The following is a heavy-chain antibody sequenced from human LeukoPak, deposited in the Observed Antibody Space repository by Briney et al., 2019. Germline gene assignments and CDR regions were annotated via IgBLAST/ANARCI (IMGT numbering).Heavy chain of an antibody. Sequence: ASVKVSCKASGYTFTSYDIKWVRQATGQGLEWMGWMNPNSGNTGYAQKLQGRVTMTTDTSTSTAYMELRSLRSDDTAVYYCARDVEYYYGSGVSLNYYYYGMDVWGQGTTVTVSS. CDR3: ARDVEYYYGSGVSLNYYYYGMDV. V-gene: IGHV1-8*01. D-gene: IGHD3-10*01. CDR1: GYTFTSYD. J-gene: IGHJ6*02. CDR2: MNPNSGNT.